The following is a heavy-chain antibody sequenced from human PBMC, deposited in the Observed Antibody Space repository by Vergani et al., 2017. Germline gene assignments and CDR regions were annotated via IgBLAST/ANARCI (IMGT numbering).Heavy chain of an antibody. V-gene: IGHV6-1*01. CDR3: AKDMGTTVTTYHYGMDV. Sequence: QVQLQQSGPGLVKPSQTLSLTCAISGDSVSSNSAAWNWIRQSPSRGLEWLGRTYYRSKWYNDYAVSVKSRITINPDTSKNQFSLQLNSVTPEDTALYYCAKDMGTTVTTYHYGMDVWGQGTTVTVSS. CDR1: GDSVSSNSAA. CDR2: TYYRSKWYN. D-gene: IGHD4-17*01. J-gene: IGHJ6*02.